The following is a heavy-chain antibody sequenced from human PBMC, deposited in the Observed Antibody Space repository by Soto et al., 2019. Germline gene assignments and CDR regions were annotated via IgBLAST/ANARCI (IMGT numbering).Heavy chain of an antibody. J-gene: IGHJ4*02. Sequence: SQTLSLTCAISGDSVSSNSAAWNWIRQSPSRGLEWLGRTYYRSKWYNDYAVSVKSRITINPDTSKNQFSLQLNSVTPEDTAVYYCARVEYSSSSPGRHNPPVDYWGQGTLVTVSS. D-gene: IGHD6-6*01. CDR1: GDSVSSNSAA. V-gene: IGHV6-1*01. CDR2: TYYRSKWYN. CDR3: ARVEYSSSSPGRHNPPVDY.